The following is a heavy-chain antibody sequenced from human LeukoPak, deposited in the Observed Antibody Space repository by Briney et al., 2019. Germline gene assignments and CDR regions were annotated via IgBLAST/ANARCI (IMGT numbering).Heavy chain of an antibody. J-gene: IGHJ4*02. CDR1: GFTFSNAW. CDR2: IKSKTDGGTT. CDR3: TAEDSSGYRNYFDY. D-gene: IGHD3-22*01. Sequence: GGSLRLSCAASGFTFSNAWMSWVRQAPGKGLEWVCHIKSKTDGGTTDYAAPVKGRFTISRDDSKNTLYLQMNSLKTEDTAVYYCTAEDSSGYRNYFDYWGQGTLVTVSS. V-gene: IGHV3-15*01.